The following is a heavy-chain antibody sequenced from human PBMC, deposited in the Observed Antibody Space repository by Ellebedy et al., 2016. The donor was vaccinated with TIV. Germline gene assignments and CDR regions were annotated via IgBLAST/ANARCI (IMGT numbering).Heavy chain of an antibody. CDR1: GITLSNSV. CDR3: AREKGTSGHAGWFDP. J-gene: IGHJ5*02. D-gene: IGHD2-8*01. CDR2: ISVDGHNR. V-gene: IGHV3-30-3*01. Sequence: PGGSLRLSCVASGITLSNSVIHWGRQAPGKGLEWVALISVDGHNRQYAESVKGRFTISKDNSKNTVYLEMISLRSDDTAVYYCAREKGTSGHAGWFDPWGQGTLVIVSS.